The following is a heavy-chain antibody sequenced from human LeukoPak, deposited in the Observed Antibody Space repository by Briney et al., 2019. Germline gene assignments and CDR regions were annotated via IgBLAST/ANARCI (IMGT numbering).Heavy chain of an antibody. CDR2: ISSSGSTK. CDR3: ARERYGGNGDLDY. CDR1: GFTFSDYY. J-gene: IGHJ4*02. D-gene: IGHD4-23*01. V-gene: IGHV3-11*01. Sequence: PGASLRLSCAASGFTFSDYYMSWIRQAPGKGLEWVSYISSSGSTKYYADSVKGRFTISRDNAKNSLYLQMNSLRAEDTAVYYCARERYGGNGDLDYWGQGTLVTVSS.